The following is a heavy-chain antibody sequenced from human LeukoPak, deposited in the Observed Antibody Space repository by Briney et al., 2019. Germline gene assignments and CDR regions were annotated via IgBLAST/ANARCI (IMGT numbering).Heavy chain of an antibody. D-gene: IGHD5-18*01. J-gene: IGHJ4*02. CDR2: TYYRGSA. V-gene: IGHV4-39*01. CDR3: VRQGGYSHGSVLGH. CDR1: GGSVSSSNYY. Sequence: SETLSLTCTVSGGSVSSSNYYWGWIRQPPGKGLEWIGSTYYRGSAEYNPSLKSRVTISVDTSKNQFSLKLSSVTAADTAVYYCVRQGGYSHGSVLGHWGQGTLVTVSS.